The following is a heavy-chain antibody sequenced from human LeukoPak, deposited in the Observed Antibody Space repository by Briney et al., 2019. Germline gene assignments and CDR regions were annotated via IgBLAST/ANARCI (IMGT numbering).Heavy chain of an antibody. CDR3: VRVGLRAWFDY. J-gene: IGHJ5*01. CDR2: ISSSSTYI. CDR1: GFRPYHYV. Sequence: GGSLRHSCAESGFRPYHYVMSWVCQAPGGGLEWVSDISSSSTYIQYADSVKGRFTISRDDPKTPLYLQLDSLRVEDKAVYYCVRVGLRAWFDYWGQGTLVTVSS. V-gene: IGHV3-21*01.